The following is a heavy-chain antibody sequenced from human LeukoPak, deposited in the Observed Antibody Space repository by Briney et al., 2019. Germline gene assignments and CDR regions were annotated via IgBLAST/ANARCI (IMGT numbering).Heavy chain of an antibody. CDR3: ARVRDTQQLALFDY. Sequence: ASVKVSCKASGYTFTGYYMHWVRQAPGQGLEWMGWINPNSGGTNYAQKFQGRFTMTRDTSISTAYMELSRLRSDDTAVYYCARVRDTQQLALFDYWGQGTLVTVSS. CDR2: INPNSGGT. J-gene: IGHJ4*02. D-gene: IGHD6-13*01. V-gene: IGHV1-2*02. CDR1: GYTFTGYY.